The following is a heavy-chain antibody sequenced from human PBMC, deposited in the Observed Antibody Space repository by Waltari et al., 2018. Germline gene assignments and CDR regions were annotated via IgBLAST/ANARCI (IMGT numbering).Heavy chain of an antibody. CDR2: IIYSGET. V-gene: IGHV4-34*02. Sequence: QVQLQQWGAGLLKPSETLSLTCGVNAGSLSGYSWAWIRLSPGKGLVWNCEIIYSGETDYNPSLKSRVARTIDTSNNHLSLRLTSVTASDTAIYYCARGANGSNPLDYWGQGTLVTVSS. J-gene: IGHJ4*02. CDR3: ARGANGSNPLDY. CDR1: AGSLSGYS. D-gene: IGHD2-2*03.